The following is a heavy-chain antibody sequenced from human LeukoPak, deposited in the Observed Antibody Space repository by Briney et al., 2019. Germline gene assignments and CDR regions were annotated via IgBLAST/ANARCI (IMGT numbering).Heavy chain of an antibody. J-gene: IGHJ4*02. CDR1: GVSVSSGNYY. CDR2: IYYSGGT. CDR3: ARSPLMGATTGLPPDY. D-gene: IGHD1-26*01. V-gene: IGHV4-61*01. Sequence: SETLSLTCTVSGVSVSSGNYYWSWIRQPPGKGLEWIGYIYYSGGTNYNPSLKSRVTMSLDTSKNQFSLKLSSVTAADTAVYYCARSPLMGATTGLPPDYWGQGTLVTVSS.